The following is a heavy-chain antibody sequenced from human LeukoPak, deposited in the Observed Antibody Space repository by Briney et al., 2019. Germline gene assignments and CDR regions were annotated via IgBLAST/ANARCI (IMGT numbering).Heavy chain of an antibody. Sequence: SETLSLTCTVSGDSISGSSYYWAWIRQPPGKGLEWIGSVYYTGSTYYMSSLKSRVTISADTSKNLFSLKVNSMTDADTAVYYCARHGPPMQRQFYDSWGQGTLVTVSS. CDR2: VYYTGST. CDR3: ARHGPPMQRQFYDS. V-gene: IGHV4-39*01. J-gene: IGHJ4*02. CDR1: GDSISGSSYY. D-gene: IGHD5-24*01.